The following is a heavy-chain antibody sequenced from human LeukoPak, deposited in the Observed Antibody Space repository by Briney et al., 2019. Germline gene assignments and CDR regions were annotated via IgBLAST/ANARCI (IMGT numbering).Heavy chain of an antibody. D-gene: IGHD2-15*01. V-gene: IGHV4-31*03. Sequence: SQTLSLTCTVSGGSISSGGYYWSWIRQHPGKGLEWIGYIYYSGSTYYNPSLKSRVTISVDTSKNQFSLKLSSVTAADTAVYYCARASCSSGGSCYSYEVDYWGQGTLVTVSS. J-gene: IGHJ4*02. CDR2: IYYSGST. CDR1: GGSISSGGYY. CDR3: ARASCSSGGSCYSYEVDY.